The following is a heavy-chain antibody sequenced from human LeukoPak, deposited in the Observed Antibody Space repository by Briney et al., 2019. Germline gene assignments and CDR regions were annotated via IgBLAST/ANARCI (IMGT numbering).Heavy chain of an antibody. V-gene: IGHV3-48*01. J-gene: IGHJ5*02. CDR1: GLTFSSYE. D-gene: IGHD1-26*01. CDR3: ARPRVGATGWFDP. CDR2: ISSSSSTI. Sequence: GGSLRLSCAASGLTFSSYEMNWVRQAPGKGLEWVSYISSSSSTIYYADSVKGRFTISRDNAKNSLYLQMNSLRAEDTAVYYCARPRVGATGWFDPWGQGTLVTVSS.